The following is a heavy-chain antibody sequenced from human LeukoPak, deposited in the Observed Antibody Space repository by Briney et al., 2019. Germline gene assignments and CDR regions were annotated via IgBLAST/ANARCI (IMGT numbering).Heavy chain of an antibody. CDR2: IKPNRGGT. D-gene: IGHD1-7*01. CDR3: ATGTTGFFDY. J-gene: IGHJ4*02. CDR1: EYTFTGSY. V-gene: IGHV1-2*02. Sequence: ASVKVSCKASEYTFTGSYIHWLRQAPGQGPEWMGWIKPNRGGTNYAQKFQGRVTMTRDTSINTANMELNSLTSDDTAVYYCATGTTGFFDYWDQGTLVTVSS.